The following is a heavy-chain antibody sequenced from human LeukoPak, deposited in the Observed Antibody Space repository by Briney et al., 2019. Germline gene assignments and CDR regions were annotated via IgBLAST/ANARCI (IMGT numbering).Heavy chain of an antibody. V-gene: IGHV3-15*01. Sequence: PGGSLRLSCAASGFTFSNAWMSWVRQAPGKGLEWVGRIKSKTDGGTTDYAAPVKGRFTISRDDSKNTLYLQMNSLRGEDTAVYYCAKDQSGSAFPRDFDYWGQGTLVTVSS. D-gene: IGHD1-26*01. J-gene: IGHJ4*02. CDR1: GFTFSNAW. CDR3: AKDQSGSAFPRDFDY. CDR2: IKSKTDGGTT.